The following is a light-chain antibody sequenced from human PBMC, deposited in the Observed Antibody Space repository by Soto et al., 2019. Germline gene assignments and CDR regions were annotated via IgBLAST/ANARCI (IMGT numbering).Light chain of an antibody. CDR2: GAS. Sequence: EIVLTQSPDTLSLSPGERATLSCRASQSVRSNSLAWYQQKPGQAPRLLIYGASTRATGIPDRFSGSGSGTDFTLTITRLEPEDFAVFYCQQYGRSPPTFGGGTNMEIK. CDR1: QSVRSNS. J-gene: IGKJ4*01. V-gene: IGKV3-20*01. CDR3: QQYGRSPPT.